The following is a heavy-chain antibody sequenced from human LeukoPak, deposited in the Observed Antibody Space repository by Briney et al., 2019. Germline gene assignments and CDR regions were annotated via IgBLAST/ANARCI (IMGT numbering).Heavy chain of an antibody. CDR3: ARDSARWGVGARPFDY. CDR2: IYYSGST. V-gene: IGHV4-39*07. CDR1: GGSISSSSYY. D-gene: IGHD1-26*01. J-gene: IGHJ4*02. Sequence: SETLSPTCTVSGGSISSSSYYWGWIRQPPGKGLEWIGSIYYSGSTYYNPSLKSRVTISVDTSKNQFSLKLSSVTAADTAVYYCARDSARWGVGARPFDYWGQGTLVTVSS.